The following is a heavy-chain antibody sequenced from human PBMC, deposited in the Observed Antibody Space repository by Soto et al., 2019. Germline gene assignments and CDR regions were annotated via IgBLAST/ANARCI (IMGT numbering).Heavy chain of an antibody. CDR3: ARAGYYDSSSHFDY. V-gene: IGHV3-33*01. J-gene: IGHJ4*02. CDR1: GFPFRAYA. D-gene: IGHD3-22*01. Sequence: QVQLVESGGGGVQPGRPRRLSWAASGFPFRAYAMPGVRQVPGRGLKGVAVIWYDGSNKYYADSVRGRFTISRDNSKNTLYLQMNSLRAEDTAVYYCARAGYYDSSSHFDYWGQGTLVTVSS. CDR2: IWYDGSNK.